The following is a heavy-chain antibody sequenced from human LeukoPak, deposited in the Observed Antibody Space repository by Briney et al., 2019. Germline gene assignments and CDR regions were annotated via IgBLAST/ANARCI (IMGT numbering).Heavy chain of an antibody. CDR3: AREGSTSGFFD. J-gene: IGHJ4*02. CDR2: INRGGDTR. D-gene: IGHD3-22*01. CDR1: GFTFSRYE. Sequence: PGGSLRLSCVAYGFTFSRYEMNCVRQAPGKGREWVSYINRGGDTRDYADSVRGRFTSSRDNAKNSLYLQMNSLRAEDAALYYCAREGSTSGFFDWGQGTLVTVSS. V-gene: IGHV3-48*03.